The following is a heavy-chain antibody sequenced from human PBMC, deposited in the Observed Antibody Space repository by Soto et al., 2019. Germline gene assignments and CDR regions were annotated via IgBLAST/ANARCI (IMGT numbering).Heavy chain of an antibody. CDR2: INPNSGGT. J-gene: IGHJ6*02. V-gene: IGHV1-2*04. CDR3: ARGAVVVPAAIRYYYGMDV. Sequence: QVQLVQSGAEVKKPGASVQVSCKASGYTFTGYYMHWVRQAPGQGLEWMGWINPNSGGTNYAQKFQGWVTMTRDTAISTAYMELSRLRSDDTAVYYCARGAVVVPAAIRYYYGMDVWGQGTTVTVSS. CDR1: GYTFTGYY. D-gene: IGHD2-2*01.